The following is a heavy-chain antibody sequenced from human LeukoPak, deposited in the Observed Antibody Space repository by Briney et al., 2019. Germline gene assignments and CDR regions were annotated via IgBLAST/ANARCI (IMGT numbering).Heavy chain of an antibody. CDR3: AKVGSGWYRFDY. CDR1: GFTFSTYW. V-gene: IGHV3-7*03. CDR2: IRQDGGAK. J-gene: IGHJ4*02. Sequence: PGGSLRLSCAVSGFTFSTYWMSWVRQAPGKGLEWVTNIRQDGGAKYYVDSVKGRFTISRDNAKNSLYPQMNSLRAEDTAVYYCAKVGSGWYRFDYWGQGTLVTVSS. D-gene: IGHD6-19*01.